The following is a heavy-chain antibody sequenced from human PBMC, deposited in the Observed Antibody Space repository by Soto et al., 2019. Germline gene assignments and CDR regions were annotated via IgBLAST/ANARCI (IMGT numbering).Heavy chain of an antibody. J-gene: IGHJ6*02. CDR1: GFTFTSSS. D-gene: IGHD3-10*01. CDR3: AARKYGSGTQADYYGMDV. CDR2: IVVGSGNT. Sequence: ASVKVSCKSSGFTFTSSSVQWVRQARGQRLEWIGWIVVGSGNTNYAQKFQERVTITRDMPTSTAYMELSSLRSEDTAVYYCAARKYGSGTQADYYGMDVWGQGTTVTVSS. V-gene: IGHV1-58*01.